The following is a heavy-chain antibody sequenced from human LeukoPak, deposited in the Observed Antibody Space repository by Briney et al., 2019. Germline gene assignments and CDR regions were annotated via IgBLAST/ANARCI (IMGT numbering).Heavy chain of an antibody. J-gene: IGHJ4*02. V-gene: IGHV1-2*02. D-gene: IGHD2-2*01. Sequence: ASVKVSCKASGYTFTGYYMHWVRQAPGQGLEWMGWINPNSGGTNYAQKFQGRVTMTRDTPISTAYMELSRLRSDDTAVYYCATGLGYCSSTSCYVFDYWGQGTLVTVSS. CDR3: ATGLGYCSSTSCYVFDY. CDR1: GYTFTGYY. CDR2: INPNSGGT.